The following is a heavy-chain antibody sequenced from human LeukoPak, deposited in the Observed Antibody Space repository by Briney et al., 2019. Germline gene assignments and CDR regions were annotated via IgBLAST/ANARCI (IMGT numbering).Heavy chain of an antibody. D-gene: IGHD3-22*01. CDR2: IYYSGRT. CDR1: LGSTTSGGYY. Sequence: SETPSLTSTVSLGSTTSGGYYCSWIRQHPRNGLEWIGYIYYSGRTYYNPSLKSRVTISVDTSKNQFSLKLSSVTAADTAVHYCARDKTATEYYDSSGYYYWAFDIWGQGTMVTVSS. J-gene: IGHJ3*02. CDR3: ARDKTATEYYDSSGYYYWAFDI. V-gene: IGHV4-31*03.